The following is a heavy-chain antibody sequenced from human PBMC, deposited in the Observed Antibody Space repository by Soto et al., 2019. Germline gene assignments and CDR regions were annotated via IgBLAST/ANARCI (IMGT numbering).Heavy chain of an antibody. V-gene: IGHV1-18*01. Sequence: ASVKVSCKASGYTFTSYGISWVRQAPGQGLEWMGWISAYNGNTNYAQKLQGRVTMTTDTSTSTAYMELRSLRSDDTAVYYCARVGSSDIVLTGTYNWFDPWGQGTLVTVSS. CDR1: GYTFTSYG. D-gene: IGHD2-8*01. J-gene: IGHJ5*02. CDR3: ARVGSSDIVLTGTYNWFDP. CDR2: ISAYNGNT.